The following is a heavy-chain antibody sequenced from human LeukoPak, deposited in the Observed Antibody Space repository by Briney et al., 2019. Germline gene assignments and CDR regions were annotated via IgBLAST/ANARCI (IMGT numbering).Heavy chain of an antibody. Sequence: GESLKISFKGSGYSFTTYWIGWVRQMPGKGLEWMGIIYPGDSDTRYSPSFQGQVTISADKSISTAYLQWSSLKASDTAMYYCARTQYYHSSGYFFDYWGQGTLVTVSS. CDR1: GYSFTTYW. D-gene: IGHD3-22*01. J-gene: IGHJ4*02. CDR3: ARTQYYHSSGYFFDY. V-gene: IGHV5-51*01. CDR2: IYPGDSDT.